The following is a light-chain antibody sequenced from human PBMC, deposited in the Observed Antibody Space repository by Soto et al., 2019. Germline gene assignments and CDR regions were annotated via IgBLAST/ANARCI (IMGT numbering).Light chain of an antibody. J-gene: IGKJ5*01. V-gene: IGKV3-11*01. Sequence: EMVLTQSPDTLSLSPGDRATLSCRSSQSVSSNYVAWYQQKPGQAPRLLIYDASNRATGIPARFSGSGSGTDFTLTISSLEPEDFAVYYCQQRSNWPPTFGQGTRLEIK. CDR1: QSVSSN. CDR3: QQRSNWPPT. CDR2: DAS.